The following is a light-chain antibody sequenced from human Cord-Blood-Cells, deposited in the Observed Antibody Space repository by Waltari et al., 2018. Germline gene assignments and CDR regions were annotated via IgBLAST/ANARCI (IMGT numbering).Light chain of an antibody. CDR1: QGVSSSY. Sequence: EIVLTQSPGTLSFSPGERATLSCRASQGVSSSYLAGYQQKPGQAPRLLIYGASSRATGIPDRFSGSGSGTDFTLTISRLEPEDFAVYYCQQYGSSLSWTFGQGTKVEIK. V-gene: IGKV3-20*01. CDR2: GAS. CDR3: QQYGSSLSWT. J-gene: IGKJ1*01.